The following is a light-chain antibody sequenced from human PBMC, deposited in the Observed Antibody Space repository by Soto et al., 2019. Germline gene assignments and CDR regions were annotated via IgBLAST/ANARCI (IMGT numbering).Light chain of an antibody. Sequence: EIVLTQSPGTLSLSPGERATLSCRASQSVSSSYLAWYQQKPGQAPRLLISGASSRATGIPDRFSGRGFGTDFTLTISRLEPEDFAVYYGQQYGSSPPWTFGQGTKVEIK. CDR1: QSVSSSY. CDR3: QQYGSSPPWT. J-gene: IGKJ1*01. V-gene: IGKV3-20*01. CDR2: GAS.